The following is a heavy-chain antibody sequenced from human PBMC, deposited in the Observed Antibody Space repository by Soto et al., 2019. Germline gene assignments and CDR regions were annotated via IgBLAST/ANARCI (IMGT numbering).Heavy chain of an antibody. CDR2: ISDGGGT. Sequence: VQLLESGGGLVQPGGSLRLSCAASRFTFSSYAMSWVRQAPGKGLEWVSTISDGGGTYYADSVKGRFTISRDNSKNTLFLQMNNPRAGDTAIYYCTQVKNYRSNTNYFDPWGQGTLVTVSS. CDR3: TQVKNYRSNTNYFDP. CDR1: RFTFSSYA. D-gene: IGHD4-4*01. V-gene: IGHV3-23*01. J-gene: IGHJ5*02.